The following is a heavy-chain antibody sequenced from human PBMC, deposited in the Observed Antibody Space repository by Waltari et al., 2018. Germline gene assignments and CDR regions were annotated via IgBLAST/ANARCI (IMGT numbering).Heavy chain of an antibody. CDR2: ISFDGSNK. V-gene: IGHV3-30*18. CDR1: GFSFFSYG. Sequence: QVQVVESGGGVVQPGRSLRLSCAASGFSFFSYGMHWVCKAPGKGLEWVAYISFDGSNKYYADSVKGRFTISRDNSKNTVYLQMNSLGAEDTAVYYCAKDGEATVASTIYYYYMDVWGKGTTVTFS. CDR3: AKDGEATVASTIYYYYMDV. D-gene: IGHD2-2*01. J-gene: IGHJ6*03.